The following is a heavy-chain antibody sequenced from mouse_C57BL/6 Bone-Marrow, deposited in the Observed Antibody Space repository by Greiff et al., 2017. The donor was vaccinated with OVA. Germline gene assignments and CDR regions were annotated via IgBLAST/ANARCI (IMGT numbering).Heavy chain of an antibody. CDR2: IWWDDDK. CDR3: ARIGTTVVYWYFDV. D-gene: IGHD1-1*01. V-gene: IGHV8-8*01. Sequence: ESGPGILQPSQTLSLTCSFSGFSLSTFGMGVGWIRQPSGKGLEWLAHIWWDDDKYYNPALKSRLTISKDTSKNQVFLKLANVDTSDTATYYCARIGTTVVYWYFDVWGTVTTVTVSS. CDR1: GFSLSTFGMG. J-gene: IGHJ1*03.